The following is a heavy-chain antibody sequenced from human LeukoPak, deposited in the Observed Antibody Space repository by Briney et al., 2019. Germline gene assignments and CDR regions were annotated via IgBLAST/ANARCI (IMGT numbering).Heavy chain of an antibody. CDR1: GFTFSSYA. J-gene: IGHJ4*02. CDR3: ARGYVWGSEGDYFDY. CDR2: ITGSGGNT. V-gene: IGHV3-23*01. Sequence: GGSLRLSCAASGFTFSSYAMSWVRQAPGKGLEWVSGITGSGGNTNYADSVKGRFTISRDNSKNTLYLQMNSLRAEDTAVYYCARGYVWGSEGDYFDYWGQGTLVTVSS. D-gene: IGHD3-16*01.